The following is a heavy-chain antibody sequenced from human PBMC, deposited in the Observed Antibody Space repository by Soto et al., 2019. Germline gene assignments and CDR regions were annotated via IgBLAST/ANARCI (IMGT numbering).Heavy chain of an antibody. D-gene: IGHD1-26*01. CDR2: ISSGGTTI. Sequence: QVQLVESGGSLVMPGGSLRLSCAASGFSFRDYSMSWIRQAPGKGLESVSYISSGGTTIYYADSVKGRFTISRDNAKKSLYLQMNRLRAEDTAVYYCASQDVLGATSRYWGQGTLVTVSS. V-gene: IGHV3-11*01. CDR1: GFSFRDYS. J-gene: IGHJ4*02. CDR3: ASQDVLGATSRY.